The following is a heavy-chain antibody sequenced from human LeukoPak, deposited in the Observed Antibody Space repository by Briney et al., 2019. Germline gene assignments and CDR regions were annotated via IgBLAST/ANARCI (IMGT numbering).Heavy chain of an antibody. J-gene: IGHJ2*01. CDR2: ISSSSSYI. V-gene: IGHV3-21*01. Sequence: PGGSLRFSCAASGFTFSTYSMNWVRQAPGKWLEWVSSISSSSSYIYYADSVKGRFTTYRDNAKNSLYLQMNSLRVEDTAVYYCAREVMIVAATTFWYFDLWGRGTLVTVSS. D-gene: IGHD2-15*01. CDR1: GFTFSTYS. CDR3: AREVMIVAATTFWYFDL.